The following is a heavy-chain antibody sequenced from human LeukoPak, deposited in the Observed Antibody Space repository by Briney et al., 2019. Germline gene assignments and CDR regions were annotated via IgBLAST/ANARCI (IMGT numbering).Heavy chain of an antibody. D-gene: IGHD1-26*01. CDR3: ARRGANSGSYSHFDL. V-gene: IGHV4-30-4*02. Sequence: SETLSLTCTVSGGSISSGDYYWSWIRQPPGKGLEWFGYIYYSGSTYYTPSLKSRVTISVDTSKNQFSLKLSSVTAADTAVYYCARRGANSGSYSHFDLWGRGTLVTVSS. J-gene: IGHJ2*01. CDR2: IYYSGST. CDR1: GGSISSGDYY.